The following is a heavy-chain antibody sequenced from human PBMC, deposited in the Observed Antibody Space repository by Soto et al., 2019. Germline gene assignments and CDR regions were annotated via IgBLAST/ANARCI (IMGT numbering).Heavy chain of an antibody. J-gene: IGHJ5*01. Sequence: EVQLVESGGGLVQPGGSLRLSCAASGFTFSDHYMEWVRQAPGKGLEWVGRIRHKADSYTTEYAASGQGRFTISRNDSKNSLYLQMDNLKTDDTAVYYCASLWDRWFDSWGQGTLVTVSS. V-gene: IGHV3-72*01. D-gene: IGHD1-26*01. CDR3: ASLWDRWFDS. CDR2: IRHKADSYTT. CDR1: GFTFSDHY.